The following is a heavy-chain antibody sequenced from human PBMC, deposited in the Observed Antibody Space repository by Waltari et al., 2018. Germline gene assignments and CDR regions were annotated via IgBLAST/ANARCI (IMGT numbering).Heavy chain of an antibody. CDR3: ARDRDGGDY. D-gene: IGHD3-16*01. V-gene: IGHV3-7*01. Sequence: EVQLVESGGGLVQPGGSLRLPCAASGFTFSRYWMGWVRQAPGKGLEWVANIKQDGSEKYYVDSVKGRFTISRDNAKNSLYLQMNSLRAEDTAVYYCARDRDGGDYWGQGTLVTVSS. CDR1: GFTFSRYW. J-gene: IGHJ4*02. CDR2: IKQDGSEK.